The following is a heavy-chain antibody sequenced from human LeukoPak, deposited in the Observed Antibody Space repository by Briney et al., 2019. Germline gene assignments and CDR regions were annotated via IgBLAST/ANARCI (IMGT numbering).Heavy chain of an antibody. CDR3: TTHKTDYDILTGYYEWYYYYYMDV. CDR2: IKSKTDGGTT. CDR1: GFTFSNAW. Sequence: TGGSLRLSCAASGFTFSNAWMSWVRQAPGKGLEWVGRIKSKTDGGTTDYAAPVKGRFNISRDDSKNTLYLQMNSLKTEDTAVYYCTTHKTDYDILTGYYEWYYYYYMDVWGKGTTVTVSS. D-gene: IGHD3-9*01. J-gene: IGHJ6*03. V-gene: IGHV3-15*01.